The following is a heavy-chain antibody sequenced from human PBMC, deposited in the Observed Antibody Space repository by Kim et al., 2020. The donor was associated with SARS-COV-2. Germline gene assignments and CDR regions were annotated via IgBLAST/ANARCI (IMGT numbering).Heavy chain of an antibody. J-gene: IGHJ6*02. CDR3: ARGPHCSGASCPWYGMDV. Sequence: SETLSLICVVYGGSLSGYYWSWIRQPPGKGLEWVGEVNHRGSTNYNPSLKSRVTISLDTSKNQFSLKLSSVTAADTAVYFCARGPHCSGASCPWYGMDVWGQGTTVTVSS. D-gene: IGHD2-15*01. CDR1: GGSLSGYY. CDR2: VNHRGST. V-gene: IGHV4-34*01.